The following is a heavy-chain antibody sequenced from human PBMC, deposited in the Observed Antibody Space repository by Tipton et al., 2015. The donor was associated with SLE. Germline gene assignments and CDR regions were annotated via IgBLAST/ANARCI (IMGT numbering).Heavy chain of an antibody. D-gene: IGHD6-19*01. V-gene: IGHV4-59*11. CDR2: KYYSGST. CDR3: ARGVAERLGLDF. J-gene: IGHJ4*02. CDR1: GGSISSHY. Sequence: TLSLTCTVSGGSISSHYWTWFRQPPGKGLEWIGYKYYSGSTNYNPSLKSRVTISLDMSKNQFSLNLNSVTAADTALYFCARGVAERLGLDFWGQGSLVTVSS.